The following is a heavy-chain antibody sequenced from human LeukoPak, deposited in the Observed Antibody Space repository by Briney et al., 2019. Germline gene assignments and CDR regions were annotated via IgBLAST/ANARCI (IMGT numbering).Heavy chain of an antibody. CDR3: ARQVERPGSWFDP. D-gene: IGHD1-1*01. Sequence: GESLKISCKGSGYSFTSYWIGWVRQLPGKGLEWMGIIYPGDSDTRYSPSFQGQVTISADKSISTAYLQWSSLKASDTAMYYCARQVERPGSWFDPWGQGTLVTVSS. CDR2: IYPGDSDT. CDR1: GYSFTSYW. J-gene: IGHJ5*02. V-gene: IGHV5-51*01.